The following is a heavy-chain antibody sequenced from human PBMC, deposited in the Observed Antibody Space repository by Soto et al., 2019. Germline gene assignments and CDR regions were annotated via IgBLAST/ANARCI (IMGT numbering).Heavy chain of an antibody. D-gene: IGHD3-10*01. V-gene: IGHV4-30-2*01. Sequence: SETLSLTCAVSGGSISRGGYSWSWIRQPPGKGLEWIGYIYHSGSTYYNPSLKSRVTISVDRSKNQFSLKLSSVTAADTAVYYCARGSGSRPYYYYGMDVWGQGTTVTVSS. CDR1: GGSISRGGYS. CDR2: IYHSGST. CDR3: ARGSGSRPYYYYGMDV. J-gene: IGHJ6*02.